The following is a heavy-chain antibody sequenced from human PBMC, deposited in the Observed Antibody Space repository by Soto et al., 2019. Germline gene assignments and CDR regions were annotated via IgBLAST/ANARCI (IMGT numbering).Heavy chain of an antibody. CDR1: GGTFSSYA. V-gene: IGHV1-69*12. CDR3: ARDGVRSSGWYYNLFDP. J-gene: IGHJ5*02. Sequence: QVQLVQSGAEVKKPGSSVKVSCKASGGTFSSYAISWVRQAPGQGLEGMGGIIPIFGTANYAQKFQGRVTITADDSTSTAYMELSSLRSEDTAVYYCARDGVRSSGWYYNLFDPWGQGTLVTVSS. D-gene: IGHD6-19*01. CDR2: IIPIFGTA.